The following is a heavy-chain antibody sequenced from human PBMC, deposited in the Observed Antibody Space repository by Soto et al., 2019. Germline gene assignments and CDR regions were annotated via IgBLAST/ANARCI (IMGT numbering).Heavy chain of an antibody. D-gene: IGHD3-10*01. Sequence: GGSLRLSCAASGFTFSSYGMHWVRQAPGKGLEWVAVIWYDGSNKYYADSVKGRFTISRDNSKNTLYLQMNSLRAEDTAVYYCARWFGELSFYYYYYMDVWGKGTTVTVSS. CDR1: GFTFSSYG. V-gene: IGHV3-33*01. CDR3: ARWFGELSFYYYYYMDV. J-gene: IGHJ6*03. CDR2: IWYDGSNK.